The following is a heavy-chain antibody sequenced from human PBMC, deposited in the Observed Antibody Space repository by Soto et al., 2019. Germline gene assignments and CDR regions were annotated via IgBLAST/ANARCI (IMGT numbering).Heavy chain of an antibody. J-gene: IGHJ4*02. CDR1: GGSISRNNW. V-gene: IGHV4-4*02. CDR2: IYHSGST. CDR3: ARDASPDCSRTTCSGPX. Sequence: SATLSLTCAVSGGSISRNNWWSWVRQPPGRGLECIGEIYHSGSTNYNPSLKSRVTISVDKYKKKFSLILSSVTAADTAVYYCARDASPDCSRTTCSGPXWGQGTRVTVSX. D-gene: IGHD2-2*01.